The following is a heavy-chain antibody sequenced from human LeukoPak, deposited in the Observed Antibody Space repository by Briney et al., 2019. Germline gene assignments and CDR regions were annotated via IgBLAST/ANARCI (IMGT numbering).Heavy chain of an antibody. Sequence: SETLPLTCTVSGGSISSYYWSWIRQPPGKGLEWIGYIYYSGSTNYNPSLKSRVTISVDTSKNQFSLKLSSVTAADTAVYYCARVGCSSTSCYSWFDPWGQGTLVTVSS. CDR1: GGSISSYY. CDR2: IYYSGST. D-gene: IGHD2-2*02. CDR3: ARVGCSSTSCYSWFDP. V-gene: IGHV4-59*01. J-gene: IGHJ5*02.